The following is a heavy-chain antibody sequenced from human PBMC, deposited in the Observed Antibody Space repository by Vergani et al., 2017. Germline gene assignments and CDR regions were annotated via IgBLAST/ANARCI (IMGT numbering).Heavy chain of an antibody. CDR3: ARDHGYVELVGDAFDI. CDR2: ISSSSSYI. Sequence: EVQLVESGGGLVKPGGSLRLSCAASGFTFSSYSMNWVRQAPGKGLEWVSSISSSSSYIYYADSVKGRFTISRDNAKNSLYLQMNSLGAEDTAVYYCARDHGYVELVGDAFDIWGQGTMVTVSS. CDR1: GFTFSSYS. J-gene: IGHJ3*02. D-gene: IGHD5-12*01. V-gene: IGHV3-21*01.